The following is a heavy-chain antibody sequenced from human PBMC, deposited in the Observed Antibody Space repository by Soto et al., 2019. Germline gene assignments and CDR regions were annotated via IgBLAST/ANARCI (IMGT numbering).Heavy chain of an antibody. Sequence: QVQLVESGGGVVQPGGSLRLSCVASGFSFDMYAMHWVRQAPGKGLEWVAFTSYDGRDKCYADSVKGRFTISRDNSKSTLHLQMHSLRDEDTAVYYCAKESDAFDIWGQGTMVTVSS. J-gene: IGHJ3*02. CDR3: AKESDAFDI. CDR1: GFSFDMYA. V-gene: IGHV3-30*18. CDR2: TSYDGRDK.